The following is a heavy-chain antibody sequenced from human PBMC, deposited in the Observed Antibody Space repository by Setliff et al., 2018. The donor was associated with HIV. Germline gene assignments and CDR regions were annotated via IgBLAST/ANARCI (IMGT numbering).Heavy chain of an antibody. D-gene: IGHD3-16*01. CDR3: ARGGYYYYFGVDV. CDR1: GGSISSETFS. V-gene: IGHV4-61*02. Sequence: KTSETLSLTCTVSGGSISSETFSWNWIRQPAGKGLEWIGRIYTSGSTDYNPSLKSRVTMSVDTSKNQFSLKLSSVTAADTAVYYCARGGYYYYFGVDVWGQGTTVTVSS. J-gene: IGHJ6*02. CDR2: IYTSGST.